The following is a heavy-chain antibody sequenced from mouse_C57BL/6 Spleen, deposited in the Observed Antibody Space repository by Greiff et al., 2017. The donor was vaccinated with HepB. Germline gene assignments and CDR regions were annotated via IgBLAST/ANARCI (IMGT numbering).Heavy chain of an antibody. D-gene: IGHD2-14*01. Sequence: VQLQQSGPELVKPGASVKISCKASGYAFSSSWMNWVKQRPGKGLEWIGRIYPGDGDTNYNGKFKCKAKLTADKSSSTAYMQLSSLPSEDSAVYFCAREGYRAMDYWGQGTSVTVSS. CDR3: AREGYRAMDY. CDR1: GYAFSSSW. V-gene: IGHV1-82*01. CDR2: IYPGDGDT. J-gene: IGHJ4*01.